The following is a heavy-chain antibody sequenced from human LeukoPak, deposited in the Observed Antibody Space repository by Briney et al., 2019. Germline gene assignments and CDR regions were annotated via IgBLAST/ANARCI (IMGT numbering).Heavy chain of an antibody. Sequence: GGCLRLSCAATGFTFKNYWMTWVRQAPGKGLDWVATIKHDGREKHYVDSVKGRFAISRDNANNSLYLEMNGLRAEDTALYFCARSYTASGYYYGVAYWGQGTLVTVSS. D-gene: IGHD3-22*01. CDR3: ARSYTASGYYYGVAY. CDR2: IKHDGREK. J-gene: IGHJ1*01. CDR1: GFTFKNYW. V-gene: IGHV3-7*01.